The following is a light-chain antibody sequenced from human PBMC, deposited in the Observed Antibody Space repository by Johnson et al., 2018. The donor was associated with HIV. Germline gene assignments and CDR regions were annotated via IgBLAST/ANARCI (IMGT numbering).Light chain of an antibody. J-gene: IGLJ1*01. Sequence: QSVLTQPPSVSAAPGQKVTISCSGSSCDIANNYVSWHQHLPGTAPKLLIYDNDKRPSGIPDRISGSKSGTSATLGITGLQTGDEADYYCGTWDSRLSAFVFGTGTKVTVL. V-gene: IGLV1-51*01. CDR2: DND. CDR1: SCDIANNY. CDR3: GTWDSRLSAFV.